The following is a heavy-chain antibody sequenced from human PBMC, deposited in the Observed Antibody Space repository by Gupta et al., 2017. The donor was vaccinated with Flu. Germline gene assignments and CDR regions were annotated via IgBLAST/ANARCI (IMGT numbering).Heavy chain of an antibody. D-gene: IGHD5-24*01. CDR3: AKDWKWNYNNYGMNV. J-gene: IGHJ6*02. V-gene: IGHV3-30*18. CDR1: GFSFTTHG. Sequence: VVGSGGGVVQPRSSLRRSCPASGFSFTTHGMPCVRQAPGNGLGWVAVIAEEGSNKYYADSVKGRFTISRDNSKNTLDLQMNSLRTEDTAVYHCAKDWKWNYNNYGMNVWGQGTTVTVSS. CDR2: IAEEGSNK.